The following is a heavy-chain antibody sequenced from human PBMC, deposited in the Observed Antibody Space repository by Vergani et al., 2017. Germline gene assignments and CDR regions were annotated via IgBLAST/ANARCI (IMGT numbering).Heavy chain of an antibody. CDR3: ATPQTVTTGGMEV. CDR2: IHYSENT. CDR1: FDSIRNLY. Sequence: QVQLQESGPGLVKSSETLSLTCSVSFDSIRNLYCNWIRQPPGKGLEWIGSIHYSENTNYNPSLKTRVTISVDTSKNQFSLTLTSVTAADTAVYYCATPQTVTTGGMEVWGQGTTVIVSS. V-gene: IGHV4-59*11. D-gene: IGHD4-17*01. J-gene: IGHJ6*02.